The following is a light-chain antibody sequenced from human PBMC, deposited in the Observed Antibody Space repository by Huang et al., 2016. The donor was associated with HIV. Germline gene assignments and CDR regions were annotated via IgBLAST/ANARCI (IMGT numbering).Light chain of an antibody. CDR3: QQFDDIPYT. CDR1: QDITNY. V-gene: IGKV1-33*01. Sequence: DIQMTQSPPSLSASVGDTITITCQASQDITNYLNWYQQKPGKSPKLLIYDASNLETGVPSRLTVSGSGTDFSFTISSLQPDDIASYYCQQFDDIPYTYGQGTKLEIK. CDR2: DAS. J-gene: IGKJ2*01.